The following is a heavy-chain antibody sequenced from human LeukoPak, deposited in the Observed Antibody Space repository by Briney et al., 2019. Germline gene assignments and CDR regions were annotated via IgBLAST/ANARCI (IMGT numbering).Heavy chain of an antibody. CDR3: ARDYYDFWSGYYRNNWFDP. Sequence: PSETLSLTCTVSGGSISSSSYYWGWIRQPPGKGLEWIGSIYYSGSTYYNPSLKSRVTISVDTSKNQFSLKLSSVTAADTAVYYCARDYYDFWSGYYRNNWFDPWGQGTLVTVSS. D-gene: IGHD3-3*01. J-gene: IGHJ5*02. V-gene: IGHV4-39*07. CDR1: GGSISSSSYY. CDR2: IYYSGST.